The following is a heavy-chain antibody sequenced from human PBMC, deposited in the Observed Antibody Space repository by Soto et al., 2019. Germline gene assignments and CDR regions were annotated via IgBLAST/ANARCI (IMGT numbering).Heavy chain of an antibody. CDR2: MNPDNGNT. J-gene: IGHJ6*04. CDR1: GYTFTAFD. CDR3: ARKAGRHNYYGLDG. V-gene: IGHV1-8*01. D-gene: IGHD6-19*01. Sequence: QVQLEQSGAEVRKPGASVKVSCKTSGYTFTAFDINWVRQAPGQGLEWMGWMNPDNGNTGYAQRYQGRISMNGNISLSRVYMELSSLRSDDTAVYFCARKAGRHNYYGLDGWGKGTTVTVAS.